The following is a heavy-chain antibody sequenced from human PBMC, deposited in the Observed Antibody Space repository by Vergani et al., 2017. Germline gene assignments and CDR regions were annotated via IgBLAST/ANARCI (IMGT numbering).Heavy chain of an antibody. CDR2: INAGNGNT. CDR3: AGDLGGVGVNKFEP. Sequence: QVQLVQSGAEVKKPGASVKVSCKASGYTFTSYAMHWVRQAPGQRLEWMGWINAGNGNTKYSQKFQGRVTITEDTSGSTAYRELSSLRSEDTAVYYCAGDLGGVGVNKFEPWGQGTLVTVSS. D-gene: IGHD2-21*01. CDR1: GYTFTSYA. J-gene: IGHJ5*02. V-gene: IGHV1-3*01.